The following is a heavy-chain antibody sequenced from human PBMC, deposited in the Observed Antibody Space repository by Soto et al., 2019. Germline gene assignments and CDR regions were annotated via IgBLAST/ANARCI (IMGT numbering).Heavy chain of an antibody. V-gene: IGHV1-18*04. CDR1: GYTFTDYG. CDR3: AREEGISDWHAFDY. CDR2: ISTYNGNT. Sequence: QVQLVQSGAEAKKPGASVKVSCKASGYTFTDYGISWVRQAPGQGLEWMGWISTYNGNTIYAQKIQGRVTMTTDTSTSTAYVELRSLRSDDTAVYYCAREEGISDWHAFDYWGQGTLVTVSS. J-gene: IGHJ4*02. D-gene: IGHD6-19*01.